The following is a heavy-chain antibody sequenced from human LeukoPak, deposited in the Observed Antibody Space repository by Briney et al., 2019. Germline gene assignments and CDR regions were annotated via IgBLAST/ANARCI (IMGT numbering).Heavy chain of an antibody. V-gene: IGHV3-7*01. D-gene: IGHD2/OR15-2a*01. J-gene: IGHJ4*02. CDR3: ARSRLSCDC. Sequence: GRSLRPSCAASGFTSSSYWTTWVRQAPRKGMEWVASIKQDGSERNYVASVKGRFTIARDNAKNSLYLQMNSLRDEETAVYYCARSRLSCDCWGQGTLVTVSS. CDR1: GFTSSSYW. CDR2: IKQDGSER.